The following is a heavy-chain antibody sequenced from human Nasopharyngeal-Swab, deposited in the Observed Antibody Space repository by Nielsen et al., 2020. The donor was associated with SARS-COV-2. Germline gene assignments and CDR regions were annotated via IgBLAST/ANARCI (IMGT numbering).Heavy chain of an antibody. J-gene: IGHJ4*02. Sequence: WIRQPPGKGLEWIGEINHSGSTNYNPSLKSRVTISVDTSKNQFSLKLSSVNAADTAVYYCARIEDCSSTSCYDYFDYWGQGTLVTVSS. V-gene: IGHV4-34*01. CDR3: ARIEDCSSTSCYDYFDY. CDR2: INHSGST. D-gene: IGHD2-2*01.